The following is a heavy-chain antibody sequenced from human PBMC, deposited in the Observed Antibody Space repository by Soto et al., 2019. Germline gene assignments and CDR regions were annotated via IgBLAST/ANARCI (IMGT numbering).Heavy chain of an antibody. D-gene: IGHD1-26*01. Sequence: SETLSLTCTVSGGSISSRSYYWGWIRQPPGKGLEWIGYIFYGGSTYYNPSLKSRVTMSVDTSKNQFSLKLSSVTAADTAVYYCARAVRGSYYDYWGQGTLVTVSS. CDR2: IFYGGST. CDR3: ARAVRGSYYDY. J-gene: IGHJ4*02. V-gene: IGHV4-39*01. CDR1: GGSISSRSYY.